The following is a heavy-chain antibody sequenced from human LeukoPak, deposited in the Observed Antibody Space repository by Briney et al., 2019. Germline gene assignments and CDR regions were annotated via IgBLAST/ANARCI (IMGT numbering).Heavy chain of an antibody. CDR3: ARDLRVVGATKYYGMDV. D-gene: IGHD1-26*01. CDR1: GFTFSSYW. V-gene: IGHV3-7*03. J-gene: IGHJ6*02. CDR2: IKQDGSEK. Sequence: GGSLRLSCAASGFTFSSYWMSWVRQAPGKGLEWVANIKQDGSEKYYVDSVKGRFTISRDNSKNTLYLQMNSLRAEDTAVYYCARDLRVVGATKYYGMDVWGQGTTVTVSS.